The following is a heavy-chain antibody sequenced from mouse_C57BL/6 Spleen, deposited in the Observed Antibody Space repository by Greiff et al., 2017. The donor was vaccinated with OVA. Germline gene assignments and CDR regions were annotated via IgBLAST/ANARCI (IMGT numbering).Heavy chain of an antibody. CDR2: IDPSDSYT. J-gene: IGHJ4*01. D-gene: IGHD2-2*01. CDR1: GYNFTSYW. V-gene: IGHV1-59*01. CDR3: ARRGLRRGDYYAMDY. Sequence: QVQLQQPGAELVRPGTSVKLSCKASGYNFTSYWMHWVKQRPGQGLEWIGVIDPSDSYTNYNQKFKGKAILTVDTSSSTAYMQLSSLTSEDSAVYYCARRGLRRGDYYAMDYWGQGTSVTVSS.